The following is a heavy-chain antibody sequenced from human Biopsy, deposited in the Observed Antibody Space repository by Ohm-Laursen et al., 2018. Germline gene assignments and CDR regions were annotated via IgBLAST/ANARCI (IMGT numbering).Heavy chain of an antibody. D-gene: IGHD3-16*02. CDR3: ARDGVGSYHDY. CDR1: GFTFSGYY. J-gene: IGHJ4*02. V-gene: IGHV3-11*01. CDR2: VSGSGTTI. Sequence: SLRPSCSASGFTFSGYYMSWIRQAPGKGLEWLSYVSGSGTTIFYADSVKGRFTVSRDNAKNSLYLQMNSLTVEDTAVYYCARDGVGSYHDYWGQGTLVTVSS.